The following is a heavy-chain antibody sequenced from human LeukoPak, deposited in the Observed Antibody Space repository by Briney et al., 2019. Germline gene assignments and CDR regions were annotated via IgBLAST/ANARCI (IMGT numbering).Heavy chain of an antibody. CDR3: ASDGPESYDRLV. J-gene: IGHJ4*02. D-gene: IGHD3-22*01. CDR1: GVTFSNYA. Sequence: ASVKVSCKASGVTFSNYAISWVRQAPGQGLEWMGRIIPIFDAAYYAQKFQGRVTITADKATRTAYMEVSSLRSEDTAVYYCASDGPESYDRLVWGPGTLVTVSS. V-gene: IGHV1-69*06. CDR2: IIPIFDAA.